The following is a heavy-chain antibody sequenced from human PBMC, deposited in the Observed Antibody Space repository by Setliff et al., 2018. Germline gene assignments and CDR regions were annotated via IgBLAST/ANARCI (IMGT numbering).Heavy chain of an antibody. CDR2: INHSGNT. Sequence: SETLSLTCAVSGDSISSGNWWSWVRQPPEKGLEWIGEINHSGNTNYNPSLKSRVTISVDKSTNQFSLKLNSVTAADTAVYYGARMTGFLYMDVWGKGTPVTVSS. V-gene: IGHV4-4*02. CDR1: GDSISSGNW. CDR3: ARMTGFLYMDV. D-gene: IGHD3-3*01. J-gene: IGHJ6*03.